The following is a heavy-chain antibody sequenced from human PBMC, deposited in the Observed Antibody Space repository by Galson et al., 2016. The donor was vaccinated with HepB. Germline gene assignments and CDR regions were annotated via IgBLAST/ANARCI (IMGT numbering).Heavy chain of an antibody. J-gene: IGHJ4*02. CDR2: IKEDGSEE. CDR1: GFTFSDYW. CDR3: ARKKYISSSSGVDD. V-gene: IGHV3-7*05. D-gene: IGHD6-6*01. Sequence: SLRLSCAASGFTFSDYWMDWVRQAPGKGLEWVASIKEDGSEEYYVDSVRGRFTISRDNAKNSMYLQMNSLRAEDAAIYYCARKKYISSSSGVDDWGQGTLVTVAS.